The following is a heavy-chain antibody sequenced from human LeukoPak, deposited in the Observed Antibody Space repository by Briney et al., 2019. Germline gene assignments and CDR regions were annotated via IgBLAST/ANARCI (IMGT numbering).Heavy chain of an antibody. J-gene: IGHJ4*02. V-gene: IGHV5-51*01. D-gene: IGHD6-19*01. CDR2: IYTGDSES. CDR1: GYTFSNYW. Sequence: GESLKISCKGSGYTFSNYWIGWARQMPGKGLEWMGIIYTGDSESRYSPSFQGQVIISADKSISTAYLQWNSLKASDTAVYYCARRAYSSGHKAYFDYWGQGTLVTVSS. CDR3: ARRAYSSGHKAYFDY.